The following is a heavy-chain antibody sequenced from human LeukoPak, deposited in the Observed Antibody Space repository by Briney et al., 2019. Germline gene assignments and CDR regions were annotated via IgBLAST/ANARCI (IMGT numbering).Heavy chain of an antibody. Sequence: GGSLRLSCAASGFTFSSYWMHWVRQAPGKGLVWVSRINSDGSSTNYADSVKGRFTISRDNSKNTLYLELNTLRAEDTAVYYCAAGGRYTYGYGDLGQGTLVTVSS. CDR1: GFTFSSYW. D-gene: IGHD5-18*01. V-gene: IGHV3-74*01. J-gene: IGHJ4*02. CDR3: AAGGRYTYGYGD. CDR2: INSDGSST.